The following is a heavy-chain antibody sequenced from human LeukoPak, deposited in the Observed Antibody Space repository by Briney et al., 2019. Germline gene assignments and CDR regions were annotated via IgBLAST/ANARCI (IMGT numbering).Heavy chain of an antibody. Sequence: GRSLRLSCAAFGFTFSSYGMHWVRQAPGKGLEWVAVISYDESNKYYADSVKGRFTISRDNSKNTLYLQMNSLRAEDTAVYYCAKDEVSCGSCYLSWGQGTLVTVSS. V-gene: IGHV3-30*18. CDR1: GFTFSSYG. D-gene: IGHD2-15*01. CDR2: ISYDESNK. CDR3: AKDEVSCGSCYLS. J-gene: IGHJ4*02.